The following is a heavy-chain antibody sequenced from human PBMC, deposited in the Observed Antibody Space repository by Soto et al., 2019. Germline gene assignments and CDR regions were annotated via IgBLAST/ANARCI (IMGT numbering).Heavy chain of an antibody. D-gene: IGHD3-10*01. CDR3: ARAWGSGSYYSVRLDY. Sequence: SETLSLTCAVSGGSISSSNWWSWVRQPPGKGLEWIGEIYHSGSTNYNPSLKSRVTISVDKSKNQFSLKLSSVTAVDTAVYYCARAWGSGSYYSVRLDYWGQGTLVTVSS. V-gene: IGHV4-4*02. J-gene: IGHJ4*02. CDR2: IYHSGST. CDR1: GGSISSSNW.